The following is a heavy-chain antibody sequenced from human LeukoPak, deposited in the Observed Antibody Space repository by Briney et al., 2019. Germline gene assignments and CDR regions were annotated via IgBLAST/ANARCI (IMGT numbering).Heavy chain of an antibody. CDR3: ARGRSRYCSSTSCYTGYHY. V-gene: IGHV3-30-3*01. CDR1: GFTFSSYA. J-gene: IGHJ4*02. Sequence: GGSLRLSCAASGFTFSSYAMHWVRQAPGKGLEWVAVISYDGSNKYYADSVKGRFTISRDNSKNTLYLQMNSLRAEDTAVYYCARGRSRYCSSTSCYTGYHYWGQGTLVTVSS. D-gene: IGHD2-2*02. CDR2: ISYDGSNK.